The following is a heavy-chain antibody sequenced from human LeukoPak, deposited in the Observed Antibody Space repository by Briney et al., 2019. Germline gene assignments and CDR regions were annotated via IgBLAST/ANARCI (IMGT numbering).Heavy chain of an antibody. J-gene: IGHJ1*01. CDR1: GFTFSNYG. Sequence: GGSLRLSCAASGFTFSNYGMQWVRQAPGQGLEWLAVISYDGSTTIYADSVKGRFTISRDNSKNTVYLQLCSLRAEDTAVYYCAKEFTSYSSGWFFQHWGQGTLVTVSS. CDR3: AKEFTSYSSGWFFQH. D-gene: IGHD6-13*01. V-gene: IGHV3-30*18. CDR2: ISYDGSTT.